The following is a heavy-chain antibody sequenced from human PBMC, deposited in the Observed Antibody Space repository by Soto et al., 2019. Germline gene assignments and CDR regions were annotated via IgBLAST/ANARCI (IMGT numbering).Heavy chain of an antibody. Sequence: QVQLVQSGAEVKKPGASVKVSCKASGYTFTSYAMHWVRQAPGQRLEWMGWINAGNGKTKYLQKCQARVTITRDTSESTAYMELSILRSEDTAVYYCERGRGAVAEIDYWGQGTLVTVCS. D-gene: IGHD6-19*01. J-gene: IGHJ4*02. CDR1: GYTFTSYA. V-gene: IGHV1-3*01. CDR3: ERGRGAVAEIDY. CDR2: INAGNGKT.